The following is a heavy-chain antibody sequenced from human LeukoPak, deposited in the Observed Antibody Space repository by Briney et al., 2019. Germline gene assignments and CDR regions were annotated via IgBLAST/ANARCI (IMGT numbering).Heavy chain of an antibody. J-gene: IGHJ5*02. Sequence: PSETLSLTCAVYGGSFSGYYWSWIRQPPGKGLEWIGEINHSGSTNYNPSLKSRVTISVDTSKNQFSLKLSSVTAADTAVYYCARAVVVPAAMGFDPWAREPWSPSPQ. CDR3: ARAVVVPAAMGFDP. D-gene: IGHD2-2*01. V-gene: IGHV4-34*01. CDR2: INHSGST. CDR1: GGSFSGYY.